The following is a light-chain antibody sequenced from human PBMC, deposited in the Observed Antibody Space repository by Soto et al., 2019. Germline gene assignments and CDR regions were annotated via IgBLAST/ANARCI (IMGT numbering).Light chain of an antibody. CDR3: QQRSTWPRA. J-gene: IGKJ4*01. Sequence: ESVLTQVAATLSLTPGERATLSCRASQSVSSYLVWYQQKPGQAPRLLIYDASKRATGIPDRFSGSGSGTDFTLSISSLEPEDFAVYYCQQRSTWPRAFGGGTKV. CDR1: QSVSSY. V-gene: IGKV3-11*01. CDR2: DAS.